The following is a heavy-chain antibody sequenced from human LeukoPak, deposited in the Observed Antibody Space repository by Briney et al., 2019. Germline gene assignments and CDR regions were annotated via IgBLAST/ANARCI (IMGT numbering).Heavy chain of an antibody. D-gene: IGHD3-22*01. V-gene: IGHV3-7*03. Sequence: PGGSLLLSCTASGFTFSNYWMTWVRQAPGKGLEWVANIKEDGSEKKYVDSVKGRFTISRDNARNSLYLQMNSLRAEDTAVYYCAKGSYYDSSGSFYFDYWGQGTLVTVSS. CDR3: AKGSYYDSSGSFYFDY. J-gene: IGHJ4*02. CDR1: GFTFSNYW. CDR2: IKEDGSEK.